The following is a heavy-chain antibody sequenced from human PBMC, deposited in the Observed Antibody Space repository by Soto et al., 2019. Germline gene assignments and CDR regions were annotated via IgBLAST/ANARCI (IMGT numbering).Heavy chain of an antibody. CDR2: TSLTGKQT. CDR3: AKDRLGPLSGVMDV. CDR1: GFIFRDYA. J-gene: IGHJ6*02. Sequence: EVKLVESGGALVPPGGSLRLSCAASGFIFRDYAMTWVRQAPGKGLEWVSATSLTGKQTYYADSVKGRFTVSRDNSKSTVYLQMDSLRVEDTAVYYCAKDRLGPLSGVMDVWGQGTTVTVSS. D-gene: IGHD3-16*01. V-gene: IGHV3-23*04.